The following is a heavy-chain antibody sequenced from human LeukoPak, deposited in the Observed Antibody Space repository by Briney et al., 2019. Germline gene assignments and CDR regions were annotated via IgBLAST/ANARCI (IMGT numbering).Heavy chain of an antibody. Sequence: PGGSLRLSCAASGFTFSSYSMNWVRQAPGKGLEWVSYISSSSSTIYYADSVKGRFTISRDNAKNSLYLQMNSLRAEDTAVYYCARDFSGYSYGPSYYYYYYMDVWGKGTTVTVSS. CDR3: ARDFSGYSYGPSYYYYYYMDV. V-gene: IGHV3-48*01. CDR2: ISSSSSTI. J-gene: IGHJ6*03. D-gene: IGHD5-18*01. CDR1: GFTFSSYS.